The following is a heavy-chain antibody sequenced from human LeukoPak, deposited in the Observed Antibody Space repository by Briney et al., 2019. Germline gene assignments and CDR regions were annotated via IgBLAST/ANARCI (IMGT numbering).Heavy chain of an antibody. J-gene: IGHJ6*02. CDR3: ARDGPPYYDILTGYFLYYGMDV. D-gene: IGHD3-9*01. V-gene: IGHV1-24*01. Sequence: ASVKVSCTVSGYTLTELSMHWVRQAPGKGLEWMGGFDPEDGETIYAQKFQGRVTMTEDTSTDTAYMELSSLRSEDTAVYYCARDGPPYYDILTGYFLYYGMDVWGQGTTVTVSS. CDR1: GYTLTELS. CDR2: FDPEDGET.